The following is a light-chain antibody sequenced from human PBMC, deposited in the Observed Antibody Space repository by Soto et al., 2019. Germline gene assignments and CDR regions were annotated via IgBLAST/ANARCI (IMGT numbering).Light chain of an antibody. Sequence: DIQMTQSPSSLSASVGDRVTITCRASQTISSDLNWYQQKPGKAPKLLIYAASTLQSGVPSRFSGSGSRADFTLTISSLQPEDFATYYCQQSFTTPHTFGQGTKLEIK. CDR2: AAS. CDR1: QTISSD. V-gene: IGKV1-39*01. J-gene: IGKJ2*01. CDR3: QQSFTTPHT.